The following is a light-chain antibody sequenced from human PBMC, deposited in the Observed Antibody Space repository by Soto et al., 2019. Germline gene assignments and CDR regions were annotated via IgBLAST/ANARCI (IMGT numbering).Light chain of an antibody. CDR1: STDVGTYNL. J-gene: IGLJ1*01. CDR3: CSYAGSSTLYA. Sequence: QSVLAQPASVSGSPGQSITISCTGTSTDVGTYNLVSWYQQRPGEAPKFMIYEVSKRPSGVSNRFSGSKSGNTASLTISGLQAEDEADYYCCSYAGSSTLYAFGTGTKVTVL. V-gene: IGLV2-23*02. CDR2: EVS.